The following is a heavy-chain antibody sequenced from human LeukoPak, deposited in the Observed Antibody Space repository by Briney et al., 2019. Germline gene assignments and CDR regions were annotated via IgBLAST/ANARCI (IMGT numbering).Heavy chain of an antibody. D-gene: IGHD4-17*01. CDR2: ISGSGST. CDR1: GFTFSNYA. J-gene: IGHJ4*02. CDR3: AKRSRGDYVPSYFDY. Sequence: GGSLRLSCAASGFTFSNYAMSWVRQAPGKGPEWVSFISGSGSTYYADSVKGRFTISRDNSKNTLHLQMNSLRAEDTAVYYCAKRSRGDYVPSYFDYWGQGTLVTVSS. V-gene: IGHV3-23*01.